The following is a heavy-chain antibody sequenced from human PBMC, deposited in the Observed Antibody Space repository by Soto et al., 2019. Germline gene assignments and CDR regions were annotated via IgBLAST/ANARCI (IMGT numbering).Heavy chain of an antibody. Sequence: GGSLRLSCAASGFTFSSYWMSWVRQAPGKGLEWVANIKQDGSEKYYVDSVKGRFTISRDNSKNTLYLQMNSLRAEDTAVYYCAKVRRPHCSSTSCYSFFDYWGQGTLVTVSS. CDR1: GFTFSSYW. CDR3: AKVRRPHCSSTSCYSFFDY. V-gene: IGHV3-7*03. J-gene: IGHJ4*02. CDR2: IKQDGSEK. D-gene: IGHD2-2*01.